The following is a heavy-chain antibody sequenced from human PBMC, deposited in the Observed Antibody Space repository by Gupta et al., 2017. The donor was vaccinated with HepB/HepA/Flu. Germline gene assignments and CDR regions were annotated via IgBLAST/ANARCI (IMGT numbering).Heavy chain of an antibody. CDR1: GFTFSSYA. CDR2: ISYDGSNK. Sequence: QVQLVESGGGVVQPGRSLRLSGAASGFTFSSYAMHWVRQAPGKGLEWVAVISYDGSNKYSADSVKGRFTISRDNSKNTLYLQMNSLRAEDTAVYYCARAVAGGDYYYGMDVWGQGTTVTVSS. J-gene: IGHJ6*02. V-gene: IGHV3-30-3*01. D-gene: IGHD6-19*01. CDR3: ARAVAGGDYYYGMDV.